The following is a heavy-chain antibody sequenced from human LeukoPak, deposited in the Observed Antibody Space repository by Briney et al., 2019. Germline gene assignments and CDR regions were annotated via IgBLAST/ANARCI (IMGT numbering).Heavy chain of an antibody. Sequence: ASVKVSCKASGYTFTGYYIHWVRQAPGQGLEWMGWINPNSGGTNYAQQFQGRVTLTRDTSISTAYMELSRLRSDDTAVYYCARDGDILTGYLDAFDIWGQGTMVTVSS. CDR3: ARDGDILTGYLDAFDI. J-gene: IGHJ3*02. CDR2: INPNSGGT. CDR1: GYTFTGYY. D-gene: IGHD3-9*01. V-gene: IGHV1-2*02.